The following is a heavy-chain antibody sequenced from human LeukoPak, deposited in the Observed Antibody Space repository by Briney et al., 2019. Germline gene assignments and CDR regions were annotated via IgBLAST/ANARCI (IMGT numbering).Heavy chain of an antibody. Sequence: SETLSLTCTVSGGSISSYYWGWIRQPPGKGLEWIGSIYHSGSTYYNPSLKSRVTISVDTSKNQFSLKLSSVTAADTAVYYCASSIVGATRPLFDYWGQGTLVTVSS. CDR1: GGSISSYY. CDR3: ASSIVGATRPLFDY. V-gene: IGHV4-38-2*02. J-gene: IGHJ4*02. CDR2: IYHSGST. D-gene: IGHD1-26*01.